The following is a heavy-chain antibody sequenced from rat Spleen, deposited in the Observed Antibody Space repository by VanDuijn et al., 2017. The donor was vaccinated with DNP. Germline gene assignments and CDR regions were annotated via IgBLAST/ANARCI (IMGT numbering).Heavy chain of an antibody. V-gene: IGHV2S12*01. CDR2: ISSGGST. Sequence: QVQLRESGPGLVQPSQILSLTCTVSGFSLSNFGINWVRQPPGKGLEWIAAISSGGSTSYNSALKSRLSISRYTSKSQVFLKMNSLQTEDTAIYFCTSGRGFDYWGQGVMVTVSS. CDR3: TSGRGFDY. D-gene: IGHD4-3*01. CDR1: GFSLSNFG. J-gene: IGHJ2*01.